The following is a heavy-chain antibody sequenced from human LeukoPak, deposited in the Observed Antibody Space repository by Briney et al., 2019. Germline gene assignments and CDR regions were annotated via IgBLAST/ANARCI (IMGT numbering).Heavy chain of an antibody. Sequence: SVKVSCKASGGTFSSYAISWVRQAPGQGLEWMGGIIPIFGTANYAQKFQGRVTITADESTSTAYMELSSLKSEDTALYYCARDLMVATGRPQPIDYWGQGTLVTVSS. V-gene: IGHV1-69*01. CDR3: ARDLMVATGRPQPIDY. D-gene: IGHD2-8*01. CDR1: GGTFSSYA. J-gene: IGHJ4*02. CDR2: IIPIFGTA.